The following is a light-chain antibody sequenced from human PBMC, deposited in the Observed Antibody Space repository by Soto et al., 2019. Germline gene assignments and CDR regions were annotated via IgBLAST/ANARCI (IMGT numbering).Light chain of an antibody. Sequence: DIQMTQSPSSLSASVGDRVTITCQASQDIANYLNWYQQKAGRAPKFLIYDASNLETGVPSRFSGSGSGTEFTLTISSLQPDDFATYYCQQYNSYSGTFGQGTKVEIK. J-gene: IGKJ1*01. V-gene: IGKV1-33*01. CDR1: QDIANY. CDR2: DAS. CDR3: QQYNSYSGT.